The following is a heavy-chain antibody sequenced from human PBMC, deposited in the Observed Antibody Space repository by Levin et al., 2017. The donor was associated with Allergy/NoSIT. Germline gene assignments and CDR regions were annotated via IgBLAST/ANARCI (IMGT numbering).Heavy chain of an antibody. V-gene: IGHV3-30*18. CDR2: ISYDGSNK. CDR3: AKVPPVAGTRGYDDY. J-gene: IGHJ4*02. D-gene: IGHD6-19*01. CDR1: GFTFSSYG. Sequence: GESLKISCAASGFTFSSYGMHWVRQAPGKGLEWVAVISYDGSNKYYADSVKGRFTISRDNSKNTLYLQMNSLRAEDTAVYYCAKVPPVAGTRGYDDYWGQGTLVTVSS.